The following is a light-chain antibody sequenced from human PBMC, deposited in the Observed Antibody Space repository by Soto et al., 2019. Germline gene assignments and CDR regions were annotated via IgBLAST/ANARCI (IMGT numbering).Light chain of an antibody. J-gene: IGKJ4*01. CDR3: QQSYSTPLT. Sequence: DIQMTQSPSSLSASVGDRVTITCRASQSISSYLNWYQQKPGKAPKHLIYAASSLQSGVPSRYSGSRSGTDFTLTISSLQPEDFATYYGQQSYSTPLTFGGGTKVEIK. CDR2: AAS. V-gene: IGKV1-39*01. CDR1: QSISSY.